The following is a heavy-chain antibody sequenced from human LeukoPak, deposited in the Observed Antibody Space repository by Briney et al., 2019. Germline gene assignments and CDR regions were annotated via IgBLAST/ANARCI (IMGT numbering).Heavy chain of an antibody. CDR1: GGTFSSYA. D-gene: IGHD6-19*01. CDR3: ARGGSSGWRTPNDDY. J-gene: IGHJ4*02. Sequence: WASVKVSCKASGGTFSSYAISWVRQAPGQGLEWMGGIIPIFGTANYAQKFQGRVTMTTDTSTSTAYMELRSLKSDDTAVYYCARGGSSGWRTPNDDYWGQGTLVTVSS. V-gene: IGHV1-69*05. CDR2: IIPIFGTA.